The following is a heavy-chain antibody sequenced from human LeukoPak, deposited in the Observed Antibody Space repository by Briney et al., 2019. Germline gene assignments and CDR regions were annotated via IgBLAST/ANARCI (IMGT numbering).Heavy chain of an antibody. CDR2: ISAYNGKK. J-gene: IGHJ4*02. CDR1: GYTFTSYD. CDR3: ARDIGVPAATYYFDY. Sequence: ASVKVSCKTSGYTFTSYDITWVRQAPGQGLEWMGWISAYNGKKNYAQKLQGRVTMTTDTSTSTAYMELRSLRSDDTAVYHCARDIGVPAATYYFDYWGQGTLVTVSS. V-gene: IGHV1-18*01. D-gene: IGHD2-2*01.